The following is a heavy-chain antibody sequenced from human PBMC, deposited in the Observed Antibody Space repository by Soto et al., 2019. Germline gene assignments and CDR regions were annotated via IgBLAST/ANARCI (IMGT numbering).Heavy chain of an antibody. CDR2: INAGNGNT. V-gene: IGHV1-3*01. CDR1: GYTFTSYA. J-gene: IGHJ6*02. Sequence: QVQLVQSGAEVKKPGASVKVSCKASGYTFTSYAMHWVRQAPGQRLEWMGWINAGNGNTKYSQKFQGRVTINRDTSASTAYMELSSLRSEDTAVYYFARPSGDFWSGWDYYYGMDVWGQGTTVTVSS. CDR3: ARPSGDFWSGWDYYYGMDV. D-gene: IGHD3-3*01.